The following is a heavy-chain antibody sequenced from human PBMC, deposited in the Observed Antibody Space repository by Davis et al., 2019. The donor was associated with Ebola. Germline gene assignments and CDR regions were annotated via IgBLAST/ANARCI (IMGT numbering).Heavy chain of an antibody. CDR1: GYSFTSYW. D-gene: IGHD2-2*01. CDR3: ARHGYCDGTNCYGPSYYFYYGMDV. CDR2: LYPGDSDT. V-gene: IGHV5-51*01. J-gene: IGHJ6*02. Sequence: GESLKISCKGSGYSFTSYWIGWVRQMPGKGLEWMGILYPGDSDTRYSQSILGQVTKGQVTISADKSISTAYLQWSSLKASDTATYYCARHGYCDGTNCYGPSYYFYYGMDVWGQGTTVTVSS.